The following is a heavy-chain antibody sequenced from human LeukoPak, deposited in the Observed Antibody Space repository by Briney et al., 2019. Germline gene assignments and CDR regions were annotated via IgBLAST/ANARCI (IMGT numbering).Heavy chain of an antibody. J-gene: IGHJ4*02. CDR2: IYYSGST. V-gene: IGHV4-59*12. D-gene: IGHD3-16*02. CDR1: GGSISSYY. CDR3: AKYQGLGELSQRFYYFDS. Sequence: SETLSLTCTVSGGSISSYYWSWIRQPPGKGLEWIGYIYYSGSTYYNPSLKSRVSISIDTSKSQFSLKLTSVTAADSAVYYCAKYQGLGELSQRFYYFDSWGQGTLVTVSS.